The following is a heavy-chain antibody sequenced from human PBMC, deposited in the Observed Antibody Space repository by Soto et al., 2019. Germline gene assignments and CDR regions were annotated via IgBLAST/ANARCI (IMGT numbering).Heavy chain of an antibody. V-gene: IGHV3-49*03. J-gene: IGHJ6*03. CDR1: GFTFGDYA. D-gene: IGHD6-6*01. Sequence: PGGSLRLSCTASGFTFGDYAMSWFRQAPGKGLEWVGFIRSKAYGGTTEYAASVKGRFTISRDDSKSIAYLQMNSLKTEDTAVYYCTRDPRYSSSRYYMDVWGKGTTVTVSS. CDR2: IRSKAYGGTT. CDR3: TRDPRYSSSRYYMDV.